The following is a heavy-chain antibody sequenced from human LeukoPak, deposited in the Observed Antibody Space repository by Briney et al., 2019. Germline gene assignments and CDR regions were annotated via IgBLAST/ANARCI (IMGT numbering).Heavy chain of an antibody. Sequence: PSQTLSLTCTVSGGSIIGDGYYWSWIRQHPGKGLEWVGYIYYSGSSYYNPSLKSRVTISVDTSKNQFSLKLSSVTAADTAVYYCARVPRRDHYDSSGYFSVFDPWGQGTLVTVSS. J-gene: IGHJ5*02. D-gene: IGHD3-22*01. CDR1: GGSIIGDGYY. V-gene: IGHV4-31*03. CDR3: ARVPRRDHYDSSGYFSVFDP. CDR2: IYYSGSS.